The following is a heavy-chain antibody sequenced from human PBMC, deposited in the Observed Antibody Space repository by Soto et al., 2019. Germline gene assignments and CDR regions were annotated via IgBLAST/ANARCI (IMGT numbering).Heavy chain of an antibody. Sequence: EVQLVESGGGLVQPGGSLRLSCAASRFTFSTYWMHWVRQAPGKGLVWVSRINGDESRRNYADSVGGRFTISRDNAKNTVDLQMNSLRDEDTAVYYCARGGLYRFYMDVWGKGTTVTVSS. CDR3: ARGGLYRFYMDV. J-gene: IGHJ6*03. CDR1: RFTFSTYW. V-gene: IGHV3-74*01. CDR2: INGDESRR.